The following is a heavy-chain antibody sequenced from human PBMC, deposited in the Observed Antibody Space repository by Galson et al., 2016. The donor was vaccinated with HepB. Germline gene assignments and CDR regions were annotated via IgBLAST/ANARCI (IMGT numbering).Heavy chain of an antibody. V-gene: IGHV3-23*01. D-gene: IGHD2-21*02. CDR3: ARDHSSFAGDCYNFAY. Sequence: SLRLSCAASGFTFSKYLMSWVRQAPGKGLEWVSSISGSGDTTYDADSVKGRFTISRDNSKNTLYLQMDRLRAEDTAVYYCARDHSSFAGDCYNFAYWGQGTLVTVSS. J-gene: IGHJ4*02. CDR1: GFTFSKYL. CDR2: ISGSGDTT.